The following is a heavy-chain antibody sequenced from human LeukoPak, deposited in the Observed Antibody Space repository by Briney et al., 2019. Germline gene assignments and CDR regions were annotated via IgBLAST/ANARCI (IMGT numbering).Heavy chain of an antibody. J-gene: IGHJ4*02. CDR3: AKHPYDILTGYYISYYFDY. V-gene: IGHV3-23*01. D-gene: IGHD3-9*01. CDR1: GFTFSSYA. Sequence: AGGSLRLSFAASGFTFSSYAMSWVRQAPGKGLEWFSAISGSGGSTYYADSVKGRFTISRDNSNNTLYLQMNSLRAEDTAVYYCAKHPYDILTGYYISYYFDYWGQGTLVTVSS. CDR2: ISGSGGST.